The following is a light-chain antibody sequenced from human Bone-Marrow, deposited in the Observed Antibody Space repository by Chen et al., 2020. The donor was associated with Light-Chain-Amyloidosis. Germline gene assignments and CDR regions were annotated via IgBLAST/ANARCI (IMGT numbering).Light chain of an antibody. CDR1: RSVLSPSNDKNY. Sequence: DIVMTQSPDSLAVSLGETAAITCRSSRSVLSPSNDKNYLAWFQQKSGQPPKLLISWASTRGFGVPDRFSGSVSGTDFTLTISSLQPEDVALYYCQQYYGVPLTFGGGTTVEIK. V-gene: IGKV4-1*01. J-gene: IGKJ4*01. CDR2: WAS. CDR3: QQYYGVPLT.